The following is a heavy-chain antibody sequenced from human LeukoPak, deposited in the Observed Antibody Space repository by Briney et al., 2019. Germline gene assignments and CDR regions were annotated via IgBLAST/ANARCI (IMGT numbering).Heavy chain of an antibody. D-gene: IGHD2-21*02. CDR2: INPSGGST. Sequence: AGPVKVSCKASGYTFTSYYMHWVRQAPGQGLEWMGIINPSGGSTSYAQKFQGRVTMTRDTSTSKVYMELSSLRSQDTAVYYCASSYCGDDCYIDYWGQGTLVTVSS. V-gene: IGHV1-46*01. J-gene: IGHJ4*02. CDR3: ASSYCGDDCYIDY. CDR1: GYTFTSYY.